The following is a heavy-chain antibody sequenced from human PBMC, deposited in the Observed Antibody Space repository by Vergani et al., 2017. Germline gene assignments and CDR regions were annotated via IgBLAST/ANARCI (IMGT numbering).Heavy chain of an antibody. CDR2: ISWNSNSI. CDR3: AKDLGTSSGGGWFDP. CDR1: GFTSAGYA. V-gene: IGHV3-9*02. D-gene: IGHD6-6*01. Sequence: EVQLEESGGGLVLPGRSLRLSCVASGFTSAGYAMHWVRQAPGKGLEWVSGISWNSNSIGYVDSVKGRFTISRDNAKNSLYLQMNSLRAEDTALYYCAKDLGTSSGGGWFDPWGQGTLVTVSS. J-gene: IGHJ5*02.